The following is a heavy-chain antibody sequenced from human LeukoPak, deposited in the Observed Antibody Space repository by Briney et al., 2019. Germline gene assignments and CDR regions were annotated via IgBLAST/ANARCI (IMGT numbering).Heavy chain of an antibody. CDR2: TYYRSKWYN. D-gene: IGHD6-19*01. V-gene: IGHV6-1*01. J-gene: IGHJ6*02. CDR3: ARDAYSSGWYRTFDDYYGMDV. CDR1: GDSVSSNSAA. Sequence: SQTLSLTCAISGDSVSSNSAAWNWIRQSPSRGLEWLGRTYYRSKWYNDYAVSVKSRITINPDTSKNQFSLQLNSVTPEDTAVYYCARDAYSSGWYRTFDDYYGMDVWGQGTTVTVSS.